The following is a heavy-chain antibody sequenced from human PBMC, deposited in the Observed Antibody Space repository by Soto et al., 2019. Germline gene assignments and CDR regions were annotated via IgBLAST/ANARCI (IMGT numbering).Heavy chain of an antibody. CDR1: GFTFSSYA. V-gene: IGHV3-23*01. CDR3: VKAVYLLDFDY. J-gene: IGHJ4*02. CDR2: ISGTGGNT. Sequence: LRLSCAASGFTFSSYAMTWVRQAPGKGLEWVSTISGTGGNTYYADSVKGRFTISRDNSKNTVYLQMNSLRAEDTAVYYCVKAVYLLDFDYWGQGTLVTVSS. D-gene: IGHD1-20*01.